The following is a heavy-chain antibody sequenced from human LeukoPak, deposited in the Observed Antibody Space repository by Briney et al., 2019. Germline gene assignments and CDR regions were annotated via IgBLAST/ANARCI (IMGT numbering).Heavy chain of an antibody. D-gene: IGHD3-9*01. CDR1: GGSFSGYY. Sequence: SETLSLTCAVYGGSFSGYYWGWIRQPPGKGLEWIGSIYYSGSTYYNPSLKSRVTISVDTSKNQFSLKLSSVTAADTALYYCATNYDILTGFYNVYNYWGQGTLVTVSS. CDR3: ATNYDILTGFYNVYNY. CDR2: IYYSGST. V-gene: IGHV4-39*01. J-gene: IGHJ4*02.